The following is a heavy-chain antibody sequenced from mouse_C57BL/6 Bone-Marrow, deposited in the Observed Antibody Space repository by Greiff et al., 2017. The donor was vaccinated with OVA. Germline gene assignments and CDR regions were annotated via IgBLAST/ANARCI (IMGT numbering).Heavy chain of an antibody. V-gene: IGHV5-4*01. CDR2: ISDGGSYT. CDR1: GFTFSSYA. D-gene: IGHD2-4*01. J-gene: IGHJ4*01. Sequence: EVQLVESGGGLVKPGGSLKLSCAASGFTFSSYAMSWVRQTPEKRLEWVATISDGGSYTYYPDNVKGRFTISRDNAKNNLYLQMSHLKSEDTAMYYCARDRGLRPGYAMDYWGQGTSVTVSS. CDR3: ARDRGLRPGYAMDY.